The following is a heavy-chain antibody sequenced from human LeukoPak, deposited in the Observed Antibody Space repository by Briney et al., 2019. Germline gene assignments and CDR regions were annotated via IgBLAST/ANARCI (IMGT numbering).Heavy chain of an antibody. D-gene: IGHD6-13*01. CDR3: AMHGGYSSSWPSKYGYSDY. CDR2: ISGSGGTT. J-gene: IGHJ4*02. CDR1: GFTFSTYA. V-gene: IGHV3-23*01. Sequence: GGSLRLSCAASGFTFSTYAMSWVRQAPGKGLECVSAISGSGGTTYYADSVKGRFTISRDNSKSTLYLQMNSLRAEDTAIYYCAMHGGYSSSWPSKYGYSDYRGQGTLVTVSS.